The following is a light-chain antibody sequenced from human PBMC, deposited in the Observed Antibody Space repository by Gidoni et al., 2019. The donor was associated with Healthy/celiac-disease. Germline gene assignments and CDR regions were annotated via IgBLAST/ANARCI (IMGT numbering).Light chain of an antibody. V-gene: IGKV3-20*01. J-gene: IGKJ4*01. Sequence: EIVTTQSPGTRSLSPGERATLSCRASQRVSSSYLAWYQQKPGKAPRLLIYGASSRATGIPDRFSGSGSGTDFTLTISRLEPEDFAVYYCQQYGSSPLTFGGGTKVEIK. CDR3: QQYGSSPLT. CDR1: QRVSSSY. CDR2: GAS.